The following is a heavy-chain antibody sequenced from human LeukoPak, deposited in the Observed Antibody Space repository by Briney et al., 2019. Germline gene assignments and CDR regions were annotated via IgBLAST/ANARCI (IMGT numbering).Heavy chain of an antibody. J-gene: IGHJ6*02. CDR1: GGSVSGYY. D-gene: IGHD3-10*01. Sequence: SGPTLVKPSETLSLTCNVSGGSVSGYYWSWIRQPPGKGLEWIGYIYYSGSTNYNPSLESRVTMSVDTSKNQFSLKLTSVTAADTAVYYCARYGSGSCYYYGMDVWGQGTTVTVSS. V-gene: IGHV4-59*02. CDR3: ARYGSGSCYYYGMDV. CDR2: IYYSGST.